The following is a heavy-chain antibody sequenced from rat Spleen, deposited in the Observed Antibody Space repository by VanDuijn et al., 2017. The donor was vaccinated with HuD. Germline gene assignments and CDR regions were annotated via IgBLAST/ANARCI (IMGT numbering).Heavy chain of an antibody. CDR2: KSSGGST. Sequence: QVQLKESGPGLVQPSQTLSLTCTVSGFSLTRNHVHWVRQPPGKGLEWIAAKSSGGSTYYNSALKSRLSISRDTSKSQVFLKMNSLQTEDTAMYFCARSGITTPFDYWGQGVMVTVSS. J-gene: IGHJ2*01. D-gene: IGHD1-10*01. CDR1: GFSLTRNH. CDR3: ARSGITTPFDY. V-gene: IGHV2S12*01.